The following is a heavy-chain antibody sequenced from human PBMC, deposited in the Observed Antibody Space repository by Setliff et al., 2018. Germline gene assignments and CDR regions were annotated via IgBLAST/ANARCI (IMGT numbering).Heavy chain of an antibody. CDR1: GGSFSGYY. J-gene: IGHJ4*02. CDR2: IIHSAST. V-gene: IGHV4-34*12. Sequence: PSETLSLTCAVYGGSFSGYYWSWSRQPPGKRLEWIGEIIHSASTNYNPSLTSRVTISVDTSKNQFSLKLSSVTAADTAVYYCARESRYYYDNLGTLDYWGQGTLVTVYS. D-gene: IGHD3-22*01. CDR3: ARESRYYYDNLGTLDY.